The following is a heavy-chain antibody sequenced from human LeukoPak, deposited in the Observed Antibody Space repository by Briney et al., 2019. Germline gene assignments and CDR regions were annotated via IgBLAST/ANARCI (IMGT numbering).Heavy chain of an antibody. J-gene: IGHJ5*02. CDR2: IYYSGST. V-gene: IGHV4-59*01. CDR3: ARAQHSSGYYYVYGPQVRFDP. Sequence: SETLSLTCTVSGGSISSYYWSWIRQPPGKGLEWIGYIYYSGSTNYNPSLKSRVTISVDTSKNQFSLKLSSVTAADTAVYYCARAQHSSGYYYVYGPQVRFDPWGQGTLVTVSS. CDR1: GGSISSYY. D-gene: IGHD3-22*01.